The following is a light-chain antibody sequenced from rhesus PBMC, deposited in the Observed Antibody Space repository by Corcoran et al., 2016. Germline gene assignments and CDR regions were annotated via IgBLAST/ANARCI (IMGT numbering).Light chain of an antibody. J-gene: IGKJ1*01. V-gene: IGKV1S14*01. CDR1: QGISNY. CDR2: YAS. Sequence: DIQMTQSPSSLSASVGDTVTITCRASQGISNYLAWYQEKPGKAPNPLIYYASTLESWVPSRFRGIGSWTDFTLTLTSLQPEDFAVFYCPQHNTYPPTFGQGTKLEI. CDR3: PQHNTYPPT.